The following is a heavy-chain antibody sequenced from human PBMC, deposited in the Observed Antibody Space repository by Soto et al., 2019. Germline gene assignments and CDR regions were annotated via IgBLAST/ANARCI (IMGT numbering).Heavy chain of an antibody. CDR2: ISASGATT. V-gene: IGHV3-23*01. Sequence: PGGSLRLSSAANIDLKNSATSWVRQAPGRGLEWLATISASGATTLYADSLKGRFTTSRDLSSSTVFLEMDSLRIEDTATYYCPKTAAIVSIDVYPRWFETWGQGTVVTVSS. CDR1: IDLKNSA. D-gene: IGHD1-26*01. J-gene: IGHJ5*02. CDR3: PKTAAIVSIDVYPRWFET.